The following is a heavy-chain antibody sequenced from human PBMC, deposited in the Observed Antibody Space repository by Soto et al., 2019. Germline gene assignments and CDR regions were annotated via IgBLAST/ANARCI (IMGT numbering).Heavy chain of an antibody. CDR3: ARSGAPGYAFDI. CDR2: ISSSGSTI. CDR1: GFPFSTYE. J-gene: IGHJ3*02. Sequence: GGSLRLSCAASGFPFSTYETNWVRQAPGKGLEWVSYISSSGSTINDADSVKGRFTVSRDNAKNSLYLQMNSLRAEDTAVYYCARSGAPGYAFDIWGQGTMVTVSS. V-gene: IGHV3-48*03. D-gene: IGHD4-17*01.